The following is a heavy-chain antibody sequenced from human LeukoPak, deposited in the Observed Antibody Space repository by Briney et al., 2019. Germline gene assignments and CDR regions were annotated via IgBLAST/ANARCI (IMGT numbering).Heavy chain of an antibody. CDR1: GGSISSSSYY. V-gene: IGHV4-39*01. J-gene: IGHJ5*02. D-gene: IGHD6-13*01. Sequence: SETLSLTCTVSGGSISSSSYYWGWIRQPPGKGLEWIGSIYYSGSTYYIPSLKSRVTISVDTSKNQFSLKLSSVTAADTAVYYCASIAAARWFDPWGQGTLVTVSS. CDR3: ASIAAARWFDP. CDR2: IYYSGST.